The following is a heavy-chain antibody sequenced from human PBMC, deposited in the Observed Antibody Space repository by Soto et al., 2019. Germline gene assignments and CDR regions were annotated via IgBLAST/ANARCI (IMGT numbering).Heavy chain of an antibody. D-gene: IGHD3-3*01. CDR3: ARQGFWSGYPYYYYYGMDV. CDR1: GGSISSSSYY. V-gene: IGHV4-39*01. CDR2: IYYSGST. Sequence: PETLSLTCTVSGGSISSSSYYWGWIRQPPGKGLEWIGSIYYSGSTYYNPSLKSRVTISVDTSKNQFSLKLSSVTAADTAVYYCARQGFWSGYPYYYYYGMDVWGQGTTVTVSS. J-gene: IGHJ6*02.